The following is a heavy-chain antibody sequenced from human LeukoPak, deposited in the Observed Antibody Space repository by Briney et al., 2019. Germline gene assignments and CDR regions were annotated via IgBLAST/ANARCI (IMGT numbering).Heavy chain of an antibody. CDR2: IYYSGGT. CDR1: GGSISSGGYY. Sequence: SETLSLTCTVSGGSISSGGYYWSWIRQHPGKGLEWIGYIYYSGGTYYNPSLKSRVTISVDTSKNQFSLKLSSVTAADTAVYYCAREGLYSSSSSRYYYYGMDVWGQGTTVTVSS. CDR3: AREGLYSSSSSRYYYYGMDV. V-gene: IGHV4-31*03. J-gene: IGHJ6*02. D-gene: IGHD6-6*01.